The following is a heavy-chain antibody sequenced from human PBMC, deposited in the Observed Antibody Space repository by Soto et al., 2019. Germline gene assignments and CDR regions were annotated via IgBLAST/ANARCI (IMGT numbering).Heavy chain of an antibody. CDR3: VRDGSKSLRDWFDP. CDR1: GGSISKFY. CDR2: VYATGTT. V-gene: IGHV4-4*07. Sequence: SETLSLTCNVSGGSISKFYWAWIRKTAGNGLEWMGRVYATGTTDYNPSLRSRVAMSVDISEKTFHLRLRSVTGADSGVYYCVRDGSKSLRDWFDPWGQGILVTVSS. J-gene: IGHJ5*02.